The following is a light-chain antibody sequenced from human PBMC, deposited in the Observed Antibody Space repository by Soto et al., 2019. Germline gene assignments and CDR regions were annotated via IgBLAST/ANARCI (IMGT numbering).Light chain of an antibody. V-gene: IGLV1-44*01. CDR1: SSNIGSNT. Sequence: QSVLTQPPSASGTPGQRVTISCYGSSSNIGSNTVNWYQQLPGTAPKLLIYSNNQRPSGVPDRFSGSKSGTSASLAISGLHSEDEANYYCASWDDSLNGPVFGGGTKLTVL. CDR2: SNN. CDR3: ASWDDSLNGPV. J-gene: IGLJ3*02.